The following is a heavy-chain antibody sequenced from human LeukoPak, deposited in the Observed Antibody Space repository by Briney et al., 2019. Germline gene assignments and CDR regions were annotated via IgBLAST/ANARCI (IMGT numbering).Heavy chain of an antibody. D-gene: IGHD3-3*02. J-gene: IGHJ4*02. CDR2: ISGSGGST. V-gene: IGHV3-23*01. Sequence: PGKSLRLSCAASRFTFSSYGMHWVRQAPGKGLEWVSAISGSGGSTYYADSVKGRFTISRDNSKNTLYLQMNSLRAEDTAVYYCAKDTFLEWLSTLDYWGQGTLVTVSS. CDR3: AKDTFLEWLSTLDY. CDR1: RFTFSSYG.